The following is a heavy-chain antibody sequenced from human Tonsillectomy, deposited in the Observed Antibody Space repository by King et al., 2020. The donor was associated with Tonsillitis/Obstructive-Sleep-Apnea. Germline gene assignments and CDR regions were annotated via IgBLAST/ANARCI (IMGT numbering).Heavy chain of an antibody. CDR3: ARDCSSISCLYYYGMDV. CDR2: INPSGGST. D-gene: IGHD2-2*01. J-gene: IGHJ6*02. CDR1: GYTFTSYY. Sequence: QLVQSGAEVKKPGASVKVSCKASGYTFTSYYMHWVRQAPGQGLEWMEIINPSGGSTSYAQKFQGRVTMTRDTSTSTVYMELSSLRSEDTAVYYCARDCSSISCLYYYGMDVWGQGTTVTVSS. V-gene: IGHV1-46*03.